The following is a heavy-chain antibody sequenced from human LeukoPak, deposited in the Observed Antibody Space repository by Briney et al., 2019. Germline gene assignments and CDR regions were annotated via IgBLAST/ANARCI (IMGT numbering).Heavy chain of an antibody. J-gene: IGHJ4*02. CDR2: INPSGSSA. V-gene: IGHV1-46*01. Sequence: PGGSLRLSCAASGFTFSSYVMHWVRQAPGQGLEWMGFINPSGSSAAYAQKFQGRVTMTTDTSTSTAYMELRSLRSDDTAVYYCARGSRSSGYYLLFDYWGQGTLVTVSS. CDR3: ARGSRSSGYYLLFDY. D-gene: IGHD3-22*01. CDR1: GFTFSSYV.